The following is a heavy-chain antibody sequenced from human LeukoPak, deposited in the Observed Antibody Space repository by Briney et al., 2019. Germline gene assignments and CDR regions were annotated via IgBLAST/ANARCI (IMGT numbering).Heavy chain of an antibody. Sequence: GASVKVSCKASGGTFSSYAISWVRQAPGQGLEWMGGIIPIFGTANYAQEFQGRVTITRDTSASTAYMELSSLRSEDMAVYYCARGELDYDFWSGYYSFYFDYWGQGTLVTVSS. V-gene: IGHV1-69*05. CDR1: GGTFSSYA. D-gene: IGHD3-3*01. CDR3: ARGELDYDFWSGYYSFYFDY. CDR2: IIPIFGTA. J-gene: IGHJ4*02.